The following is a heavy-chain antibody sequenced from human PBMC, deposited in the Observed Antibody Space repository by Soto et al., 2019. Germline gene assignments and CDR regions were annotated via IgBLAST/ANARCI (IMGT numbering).Heavy chain of an antibody. D-gene: IGHD2-2*01. J-gene: IGHJ6*02. V-gene: IGHV1-18*01. CDR2: ISAYNGNT. CDR3: AREGYCSSTSCKGVYYYYGMDV. Sequence: ASVKVSCKASGYTFTSYGISWVRQAPGQGLEWMGWISAYNGNTNYAQKLQGRVTMTTDTSTSTAYMELRSLRSDDTAVYYCAREGYCSSTSCKGVYYYYGMDVWGQGTTVTVSS. CDR1: GYTFTSYG.